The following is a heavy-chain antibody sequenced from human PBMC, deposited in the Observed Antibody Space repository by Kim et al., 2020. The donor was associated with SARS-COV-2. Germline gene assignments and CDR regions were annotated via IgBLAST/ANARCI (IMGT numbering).Heavy chain of an antibody. D-gene: IGHD4-17*01. CDR3: ARGTVIRDAFDI. J-gene: IGHJ3*02. V-gene: IGHV4-34*01. Sequence: SETLSLTCAVSGGSFSGYYLSWIRQPPGKGLEWIGEINHSGSTNYNPSLKSRVTISVDTSKNQFSLKLSSVTAADTAVYYCARGTVIRDAFDIWGQGTMVTVSS. CDR2: INHSGST. CDR1: GGSFSGYY.